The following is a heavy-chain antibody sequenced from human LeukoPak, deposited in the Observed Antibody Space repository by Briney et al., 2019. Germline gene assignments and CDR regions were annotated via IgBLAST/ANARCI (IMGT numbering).Heavy chain of an antibody. CDR2: IHYSGST. CDR3: ARDKVPEDY. CDR1: GGSITSYY. Sequence: NPSETLSLTCTVSGGSITSYYWKWIRQPPGKGLEWIGYIHYSGSTDYNPSLKSRVTISVDTSKNQFSLNLRSVTAADTAVYYCARDKVPEDYWGQGTLVTVSS. J-gene: IGHJ4*02. V-gene: IGHV4-59*01.